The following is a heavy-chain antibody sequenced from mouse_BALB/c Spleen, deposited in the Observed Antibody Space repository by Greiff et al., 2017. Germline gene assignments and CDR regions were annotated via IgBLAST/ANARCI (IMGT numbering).Heavy chain of an antibody. CDR3: TRDEKYGNPGGFAY. D-gene: IGHD2-10*02. V-gene: IGHV1S127*01. Sequence: VQLQQPGAELVKPGASVKMSCKASGYTFTSYWMHWVKQRPGQGLEWIGTIDPSDSYTSYNQKFKGKATLTVDTSSSTAYMQLSSLTSEDSAVYYCTRDEKYGNPGGFAYWGQGTLVTVSA. CDR2: IDPSDSYT. J-gene: IGHJ3*01. CDR1: GYTFTSYW.